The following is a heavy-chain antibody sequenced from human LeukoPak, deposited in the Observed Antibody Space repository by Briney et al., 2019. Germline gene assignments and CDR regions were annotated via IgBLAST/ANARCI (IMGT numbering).Heavy chain of an antibody. V-gene: IGHV4-59*01. CDR3: ARGEDYYDSSGPNWFDP. CDR1: GGSISSYY. CDR2: IYYSGST. D-gene: IGHD3-22*01. J-gene: IGHJ5*02. Sequence: PSETLSLTCTVSGGSISSYYWSWIRQPPGKGLEWIGYIYYSGSTNYNPSLKSRVTISVDTSKNQFSLKLSSVTAADTAVYYCARGEDYYDSSGPNWFDPWGQGTLVTVSS.